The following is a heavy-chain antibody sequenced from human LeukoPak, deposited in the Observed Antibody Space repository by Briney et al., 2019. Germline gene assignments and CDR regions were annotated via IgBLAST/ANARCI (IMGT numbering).Heavy chain of an antibody. CDR3: ARGSSVPETYDY. Sequence: SETLSLTCTVSGGSISSYDWSWIRQPAGKGLEWIGRIYTSGSTNYNPSLKSRVTMSVDTSKNQFSLKLSSVTAADTAVYYCARGSSVPETYDYWGQGTLVTVSS. V-gene: IGHV4-4*07. J-gene: IGHJ4*02. D-gene: IGHD2-2*01. CDR2: IYTSGST. CDR1: GGSISSYD.